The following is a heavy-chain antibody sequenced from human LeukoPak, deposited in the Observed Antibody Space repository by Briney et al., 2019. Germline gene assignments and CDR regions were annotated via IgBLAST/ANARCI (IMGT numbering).Heavy chain of an antibody. D-gene: IGHD3-9*01. CDR2: ISGSGGST. V-gene: IGHV3-23*01. J-gene: IGHJ4*02. CDR1: VFTFSNYA. CDR3: AKSQVYYDILTGYYSFDY. Sequence: PGGSLRLSCAASVFTFSNYAMSWVRQAPGKGLEWVSAISGSGGSTYYADSVKGRFTISRDNSKNTLYLQMNSLRAEDTAVYYCAKSQVYYDILTGYYSFDYWGQGTLVTVSS.